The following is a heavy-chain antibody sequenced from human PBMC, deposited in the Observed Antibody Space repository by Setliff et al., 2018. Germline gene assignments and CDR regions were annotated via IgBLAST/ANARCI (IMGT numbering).Heavy chain of an antibody. V-gene: IGHV3-23*03. D-gene: IGHD1-7*01. CDR3: AKPQVELRWGFES. CDR2: IYSGDRNT. J-gene: IGHJ4*02. CDR1: GFTFSPYA. Sequence: GGSLRLSCAASGFTFSPYAMSWVRQAPGKGLEWVSTIYSGDRNTFYTDSVKGRFTIFRESSKNTLYLYMTSLRAEDTAVYYCAKPQVELRWGFESWGQGTPVTVSS.